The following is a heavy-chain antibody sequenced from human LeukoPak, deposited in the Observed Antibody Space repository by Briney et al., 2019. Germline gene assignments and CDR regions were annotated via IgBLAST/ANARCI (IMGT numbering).Heavy chain of an antibody. J-gene: IGHJ3*02. Sequence: GGSLRLSCAASGFTFSNAWLSWVRQAPGKGLEWVSVIYSGGSTYYADSVKGRFTISRDNSKNTLYLQMDSLRAEDTAVYYCARVPPDYYDSSGTLGAFDIWGQGTMVTVSS. CDR1: GFTFSNAW. V-gene: IGHV3-66*01. D-gene: IGHD3-22*01. CDR2: IYSGGST. CDR3: ARVPPDYYDSSGTLGAFDI.